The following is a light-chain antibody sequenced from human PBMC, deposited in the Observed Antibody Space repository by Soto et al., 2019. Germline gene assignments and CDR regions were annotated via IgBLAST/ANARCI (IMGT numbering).Light chain of an antibody. V-gene: IGKV3-11*01. CDR1: QSVSAY. CDR3: QQYGSSVQ. CDR2: DAS. J-gene: IGKJ4*02. Sequence: EIVLTQSPATLSLSPGERATLSCRASQSVSAYLAWYQQKPGQAPRLLIYDASNRATGIPARFSGSGSGTDFTLTISRLEPEDFALYYCQQYGSSVQFGGGTKVEIK.